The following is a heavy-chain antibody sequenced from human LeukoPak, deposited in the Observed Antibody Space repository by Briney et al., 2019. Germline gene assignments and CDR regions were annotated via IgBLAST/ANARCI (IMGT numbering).Heavy chain of an antibody. CDR2: IWYDGSNK. J-gene: IGHJ4*02. Sequence: PGGSLRLSCAASGFSFSNYDMHWVRQAPGKGLEWVAVIWYDGSNKYYADSVKGRFTISRDNSKNTLYLQMNSLRVEDTAVYCCARGDPTVTTKQNFDYWGQGTLVTVSS. D-gene: IGHD4-17*01. V-gene: IGHV3-33*01. CDR3: ARGDPTVTTKQNFDY. CDR1: GFSFSNYD.